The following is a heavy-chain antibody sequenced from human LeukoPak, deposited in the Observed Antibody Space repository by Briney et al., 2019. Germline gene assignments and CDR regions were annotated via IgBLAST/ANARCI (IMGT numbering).Heavy chain of an antibody. J-gene: IGHJ4*02. CDR1: GGTFSSYA. D-gene: IGHD5-12*01. CDR3: ARDHSGYDYGYFDY. CDR2: IIPIFGTA. Sequence: EASVTVSCKASGGTFSSYAISWVRQAPGQGLEWMGGIIPIFGTANYAQKFQGRVTITADESTSTAYMELSSLRSEDTAVYYCARDHSGYDYGYFDYWGQGTLVTVSS. V-gene: IGHV1-69*13.